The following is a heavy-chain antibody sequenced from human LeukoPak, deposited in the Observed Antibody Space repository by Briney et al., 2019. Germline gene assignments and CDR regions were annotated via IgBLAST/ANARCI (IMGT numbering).Heavy chain of an antibody. J-gene: IGHJ4*02. CDR2: ISYDGSNK. D-gene: IGHD2-2*02. Sequence: PGRSLRLSCAASGFTFSSYGMHWVRQAPGKGLEWVAVISYDGSNKYYADSVKGRFTISRDNSKNTLYLQMNSLRAEDTAVYYCARDFGSCSSTSCYTFFDYWGQGTLVTVSS. V-gene: IGHV3-30*19. CDR1: GFTFSSYG. CDR3: ARDFGSCSSTSCYTFFDY.